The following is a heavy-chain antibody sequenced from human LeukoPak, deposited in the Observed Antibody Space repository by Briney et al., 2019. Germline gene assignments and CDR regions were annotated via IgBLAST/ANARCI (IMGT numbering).Heavy chain of an antibody. J-gene: IGHJ5*02. Sequence: SESLSLTCTVSGGSISSGGYYWGWLRQHPGKGLEGIAYIYSSETTYYNRSLNSRVTISVDTSKTQLSLKLSSVTAADTAVYYCAGGGSSSWYWFDLWGQGTLVTVSS. D-gene: IGHD6-13*01. CDR1: GGSISSGGYY. CDR2: IYSSETT. CDR3: AGGGSSSWYWFDL. V-gene: IGHV4-31*03.